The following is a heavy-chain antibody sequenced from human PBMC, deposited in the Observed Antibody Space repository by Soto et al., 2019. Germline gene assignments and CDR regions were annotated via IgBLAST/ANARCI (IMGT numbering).Heavy chain of an antibody. D-gene: IGHD3-3*01. CDR2: INPATGAA. J-gene: IGHJ3*02. V-gene: IGHV1-2*02. CDR3: ARGGGVGVAGSAAFDM. Sequence: QLHLVQSGAVVKKPGASVTVSCSASGYPVTAYYMHWVRQAPGRGLEWMGGINPATGAAKYTQTFQGRATMTRDTSTSTVFMELSGLTSEDTAGFYCARGGGVGVAGSAAFDMWGQGTLVTVSS. CDR1: GYPVTAYY.